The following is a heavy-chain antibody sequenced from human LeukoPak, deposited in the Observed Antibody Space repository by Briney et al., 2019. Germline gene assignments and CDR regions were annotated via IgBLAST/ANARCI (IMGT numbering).Heavy chain of an antibody. CDR2: IRYDGSNK. J-gene: IGHJ4*02. CDR3: AKDKGNYYFDY. Sequence: GGSLRLSCAASGITFSASGMHWVRQAPGEGLEWVAFIRYDGSNKYYADSVKGRFTISRDDSKKTVYLQMNSLRAEDTALYYCAKDKGNYYFDYWGQGTLVTVSS. V-gene: IGHV3-30*02. CDR1: GITFSASG. D-gene: IGHD4-23*01.